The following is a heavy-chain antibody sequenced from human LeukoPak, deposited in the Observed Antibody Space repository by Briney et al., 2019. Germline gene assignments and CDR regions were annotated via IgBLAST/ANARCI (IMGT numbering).Heavy chain of an antibody. Sequence: GASVKVSCKASGYTFTSYGISWVRQAPGQGLEWMGWISAYNSNTNYAQRFQGRVTMTTDTSTSTAYMELRSLRPDDTAVYYCARDFGGYDIGDFDYWGQGTLVTVSS. J-gene: IGHJ4*02. CDR3: ARDFGGYDIGDFDY. V-gene: IGHV1-18*01. CDR2: ISAYNSNT. CDR1: GYTFTSYG. D-gene: IGHD3-16*01.